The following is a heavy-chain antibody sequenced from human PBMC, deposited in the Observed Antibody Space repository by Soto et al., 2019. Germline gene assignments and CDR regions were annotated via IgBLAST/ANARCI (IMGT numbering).Heavy chain of an antibody. J-gene: IGHJ4*02. CDR1: GFTFSSYA. Sequence: GGSLRLSCAASGFTFSSYAMHWVRQAPGKGLEWVAVISYDGSNKYYADSVKGRFTISRDNSKNTLYLQMNSLRAEDTAVYYCARDKSGSKTLRFGEFLCDYWGQGTLVTVSS. CDR3: ARDKSGSKTLRFGEFLCDY. V-gene: IGHV3-30-3*01. D-gene: IGHD3-10*01. CDR2: ISYDGSNK.